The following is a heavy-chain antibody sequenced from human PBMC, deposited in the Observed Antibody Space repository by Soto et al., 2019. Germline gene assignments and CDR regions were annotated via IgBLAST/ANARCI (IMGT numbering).Heavy chain of an antibody. CDR3: AHRVLRTVFGLVTTTAIFFDF. CDR1: GFSLTTSGVG. CDR2: IYWDDDK. Sequence: QITLNESGPTVVRPTETLTLTCRFSGFSLTTSGVGVGWIRQSPGKALEWLALIYWDDDKRYSASLKSRLTITKDTSKNQVVLTVSDLDPTDTATYYCAHRVLRTVFGLVTTTAIFFDFWGPGTPVAVSS. J-gene: IGHJ4*02. V-gene: IGHV2-5*02. D-gene: IGHD3-3*01.